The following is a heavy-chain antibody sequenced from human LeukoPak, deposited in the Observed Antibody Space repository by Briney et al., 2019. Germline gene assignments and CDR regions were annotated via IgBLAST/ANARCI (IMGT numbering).Heavy chain of an antibody. D-gene: IGHD5-24*01. CDR2: ISGSGTST. Sequence: PGGSLRLSCAASVFTFSNYAMTWVRQAPGKGLEWVSAISGSGTSTHYADSVKGRFTISRDNSKNTLYLQVNSLRAEDTAVYYCAKVGRDDYNLDAFDIWGEGTMVTVSS. CDR3: AKVGRDDYNLDAFDI. J-gene: IGHJ3*02. V-gene: IGHV3-23*01. CDR1: VFTFSNYA.